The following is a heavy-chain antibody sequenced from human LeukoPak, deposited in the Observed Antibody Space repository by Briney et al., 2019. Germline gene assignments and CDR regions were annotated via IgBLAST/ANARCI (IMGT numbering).Heavy chain of an antibody. CDR2: ISGSNSYI. V-gene: IGHV3-21*04. D-gene: IGHD3-10*01. CDR3: ARDHVGEDSGAFDI. CDR1: GFTFNSYS. J-gene: IGHJ3*02. Sequence: GGSLRLSCAASGFTFNSYSMNWVRQAPGKGLEWVSSISGSNSYIYYADSMKGRFTISRDNAKNSLYLQMNSLRAEDTAVYYCARDHVGEDSGAFDIWGQGTMVTVSS.